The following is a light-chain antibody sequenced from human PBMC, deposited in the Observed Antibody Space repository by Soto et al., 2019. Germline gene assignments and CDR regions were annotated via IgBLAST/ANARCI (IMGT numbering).Light chain of an antibody. CDR3: SSFTTSSTLVV. CDR1: SSDIGGYNF. Sequence: ALTPPASVSGSPGQSITISCTGTSSDIGGYNFVSWYQHHPGKAPKLMIYEVNNRPSGVSSRFSGSKSGNTASLTISGLQTEDEADYYCSSFTTSSTLVVFGGGTKLTVL. CDR2: EVN. V-gene: IGLV2-14*01. J-gene: IGLJ2*01.